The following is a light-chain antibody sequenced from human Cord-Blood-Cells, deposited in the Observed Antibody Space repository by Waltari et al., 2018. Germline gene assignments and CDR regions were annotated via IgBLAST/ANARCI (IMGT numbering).Light chain of an antibody. V-gene: IGKV1-39*01. CDR2: AAS. CDR3: QQSYSTPIT. Sequence: DIQMTQSPSSLSASVGDRVTITCRASQSISSYLNWYQQKPGKVPKLLIYAASSLQSGVPSRFSDSGSGTDFTLTISSLQPEDFATYYCQQSYSTPITFGPGTKVDIK. CDR1: QSISSY. J-gene: IGKJ3*01.